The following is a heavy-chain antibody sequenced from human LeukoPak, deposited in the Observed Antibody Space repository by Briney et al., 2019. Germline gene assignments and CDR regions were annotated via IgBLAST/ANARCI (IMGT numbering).Heavy chain of an antibody. Sequence: SETLSLTCTVSGGSISSGSYYWSWIRQPAGKGLEWIGRIYTSGSTNYNPSLKSRVTISVDTSKNQFSLKLSSVTAADTAVYYCARDPPITIFGVVTLGAFDIWGQGTMVTVSS. CDR1: GGSISSGSYY. D-gene: IGHD3-3*01. CDR3: ARDPPITIFGVVTLGAFDI. CDR2: IYTSGST. J-gene: IGHJ3*02. V-gene: IGHV4-61*02.